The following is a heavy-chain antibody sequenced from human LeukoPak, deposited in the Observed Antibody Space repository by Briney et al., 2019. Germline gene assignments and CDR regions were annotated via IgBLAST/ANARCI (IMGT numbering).Heavy chain of an antibody. CDR2: ISGSGGST. CDR1: GFTFSSYA. J-gene: IGHJ5*02. V-gene: IGHV3-23*01. D-gene: IGHD2-2*01. Sequence: PGGSLRLSCAASGFTFSSYAMSWVRQAPGKGLEWVSAISGSGGSTYYADSVKGRFTISRDNAKNSLYLQMYSLRAEDTALYYCAKDMGAYCSSTSCYFNWFDPWGQGTLVTVSS. CDR3: AKDMGAYCSSTSCYFNWFDP.